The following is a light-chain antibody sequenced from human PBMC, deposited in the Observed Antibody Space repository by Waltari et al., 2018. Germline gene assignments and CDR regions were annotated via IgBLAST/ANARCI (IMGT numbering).Light chain of an antibody. CDR3: QYYNSYSWT. J-gene: IGKJ1*01. V-gene: IGKV1-5*01. CDR1: QSISSR. CDR2: YAS. Sequence: DIQMTQSPSTLSASVGDRVTITCRASQSISSRLAWYQQKPGKAPKFLIYYASSLQSGVPSRFSGSGSGTEFTLTISSLQPDDFATYYCQYYNSYSWTFGQGTKVQIK.